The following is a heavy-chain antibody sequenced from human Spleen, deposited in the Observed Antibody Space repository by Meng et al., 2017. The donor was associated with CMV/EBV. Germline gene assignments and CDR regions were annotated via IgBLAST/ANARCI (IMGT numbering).Heavy chain of an antibody. Sequence: GGSLRLSCAASGFTFSSYWMSWVRQAPGKGLEWVANIKQDGSEKYYVDSVKGRFTISRDNAKNSLYLQMNSLRAEDTAVYYCGRAALLDRYYYGLGVWGQGTTVTVSS. CDR2: IKQDGSEK. CDR3: GRAALLDRYYYGLGV. V-gene: IGHV3-7*01. CDR1: GFTFSSYW. D-gene: IGHD3-9*01. J-gene: IGHJ6*02.